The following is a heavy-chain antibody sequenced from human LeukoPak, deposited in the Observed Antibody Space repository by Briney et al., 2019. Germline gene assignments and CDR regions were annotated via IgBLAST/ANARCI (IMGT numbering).Heavy chain of an antibody. Sequence: SGTQSLTCAVFALSITQINYWPRARQPPGKGLGWTVEVNLQGGTSYKPSLLRRVAISVDTAANHVPLQMTAGTAADTAVYYCARGGGSYRPLDYWGQGTLVTVSS. CDR3: ARGGGSYRPLDY. CDR2: VNLQGGT. V-gene: IGHV4-4*02. CDR1: ALSITQINY. J-gene: IGHJ4*02. D-gene: IGHD3-16*02.